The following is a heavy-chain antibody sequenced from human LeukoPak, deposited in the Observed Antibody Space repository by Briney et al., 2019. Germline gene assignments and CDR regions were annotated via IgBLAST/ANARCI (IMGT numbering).Heavy chain of an antibody. CDR3: ARTSYGSGSYSDY. Sequence: PGGSRRLSCAASGFPVSSFYMTWVRQAPGKGLEWVSVIYSGGATYYADSVKGRFTISTDNSKKTLYLQMNSLRAEDTAVYYCARTSYGSGSYSDYWGQGTLVTVSS. J-gene: IGHJ4*02. V-gene: IGHV3-66*01. CDR1: GFPVSSFY. D-gene: IGHD3-10*01. CDR2: IYSGGAT.